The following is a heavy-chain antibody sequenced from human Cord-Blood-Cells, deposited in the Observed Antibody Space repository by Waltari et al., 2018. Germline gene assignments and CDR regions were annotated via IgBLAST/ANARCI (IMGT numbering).Heavy chain of an antibody. Sequence: QLQLQESGPGLVKPSAPLSLPCTVSGGSLRRNSYYWGWIRQPPGKGLEWIGSIYYSGSTYYNPSLKSRVTISVDTSKNQFSLKLSSVTAADTAVYYCARDPKGPWGQGTLVTVSS. V-gene: IGHV4-39*07. J-gene: IGHJ5*02. CDR1: GGSLRRNSYY. CDR2: IYYSGST. CDR3: ARDPKGP.